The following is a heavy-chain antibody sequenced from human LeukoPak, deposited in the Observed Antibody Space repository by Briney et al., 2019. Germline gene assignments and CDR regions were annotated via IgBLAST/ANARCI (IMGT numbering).Heavy chain of an antibody. Sequence: TGGSLRLSCAASGFTFNAYWMNWVRQAPGKGLEWVANIKKDGSETKYVDSLRGRFTISRDNAKSSLYLQIDTLTVEDTAVYYCSGGGGWLMDDWGKGTTVTVSS. V-gene: IGHV3-7*01. CDR2: IKKDGSET. CDR3: SGGGGWLMDD. D-gene: IGHD6-19*01. CDR1: GFTFNAYW. J-gene: IGHJ6*03.